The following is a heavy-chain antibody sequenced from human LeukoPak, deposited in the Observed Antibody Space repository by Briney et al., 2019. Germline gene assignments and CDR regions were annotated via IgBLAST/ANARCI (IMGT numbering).Heavy chain of an antibody. Sequence: ASVKVSCKTSGYTFTKYNVIWVRQAPGQGLEWMGWISTYNGHTNYAEKFQGRVTMTTDTSTTTAYMEMRSPKSDDAAVYYCARESSCSSTSCYRHWGQGTLVIVSA. CDR3: ARESSCSSTSCYRH. D-gene: IGHD2-2*01. J-gene: IGHJ4*02. CDR2: ISTYNGHT. CDR1: GYTFTKYN. V-gene: IGHV1-18*01.